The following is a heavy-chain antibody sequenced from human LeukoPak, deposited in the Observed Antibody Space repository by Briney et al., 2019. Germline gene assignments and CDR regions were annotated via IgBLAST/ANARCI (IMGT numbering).Heavy chain of an antibody. CDR2: INPNSGGT. CDR3: ARWGIGDLRNTFDL. J-gene: IGHJ3*01. D-gene: IGHD3-10*01. Sequence: ASVKVSCKASGYTFTGYYMYWVRQAPGQGLEWMGWINPNSGGTNYAQKFQGRVTMTRDTSTSTAYMELSRLRADDTAVYYCARWGIGDLRNTFDLWGHGTMVTVSS. CDR1: GYTFTGYY. V-gene: IGHV1-2*02.